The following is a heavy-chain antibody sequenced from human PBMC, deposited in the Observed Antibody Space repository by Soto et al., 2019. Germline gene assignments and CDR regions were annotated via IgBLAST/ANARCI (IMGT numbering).Heavy chain of an antibody. CDR1: GGSISSGDYY. CDR2: IYYSGST. CDR3: ARGGYYDSSGYWMFDY. Sequence: SETLSLTCTVSGGSISSGDYYWSWIRQPPGKGLEWIGYIYYSGSTYYNPSLKSRVTISVDTSKNQFSLKLSSVTAAATAVYYCARGGYYDSSGYWMFDYWGQGTLVTVSS. J-gene: IGHJ4*02. D-gene: IGHD3-22*01. V-gene: IGHV4-30-4*01.